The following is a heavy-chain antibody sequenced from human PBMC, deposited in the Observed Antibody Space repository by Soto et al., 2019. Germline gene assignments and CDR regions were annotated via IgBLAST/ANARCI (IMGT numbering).Heavy chain of an antibody. J-gene: IGHJ4*02. Sequence: QVQLVQSGAEVKKPGASVKVSCKASGYTFTSYGISWVRQAPGQGLEWMGWISAYNGNTKYAQKLQGRVTMTTDTSTSTAYMELRSLRSDDTAVYYCARVWDYYDSSGYYSGVFDYRGQGTLVTVSS. D-gene: IGHD3-22*01. CDR3: ARVWDYYDSSGYYSGVFDY. V-gene: IGHV1-18*04. CDR2: ISAYNGNT. CDR1: GYTFTSYG.